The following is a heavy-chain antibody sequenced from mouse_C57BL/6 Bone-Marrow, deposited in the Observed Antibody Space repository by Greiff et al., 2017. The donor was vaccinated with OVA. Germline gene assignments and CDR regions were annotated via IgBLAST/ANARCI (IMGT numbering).Heavy chain of an antibody. V-gene: IGHV1-55*01. D-gene: IGHD2-2*01. Sequence: QVQLQQPGAELVKPGASVKMSCKASGYTFTSYWITWVKQRPGQGLEWIGDIYPGSGSTNYNEKFKSKATLTVDTSSSTAYMQLSSLTSEDSAVYYCARPGSTMVMYYFDYWGQGTTLTVSS. CDR2: IYPGSGST. CDR3: ARPGSTMVMYYFDY. J-gene: IGHJ2*01. CDR1: GYTFTSYW.